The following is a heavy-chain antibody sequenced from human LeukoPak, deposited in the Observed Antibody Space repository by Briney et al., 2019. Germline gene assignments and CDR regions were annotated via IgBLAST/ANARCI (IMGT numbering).Heavy chain of an antibody. CDR1: GGSISSSSYY. Sequence: NPSETLSLTCTVSGGSISSSSYYWGWIRQPPGKGLEWIGSIYYSGSTYYNPSLKSRVTISVDTSKNQFSLKLSSVTAADTAVYYCARHVYCSGGSCYSGVFDYWGQGTLVTVSS. CDR2: IYYSGST. V-gene: IGHV4-39*01. J-gene: IGHJ4*02. CDR3: ARHVYCSGGSCYSGVFDY. D-gene: IGHD2-15*01.